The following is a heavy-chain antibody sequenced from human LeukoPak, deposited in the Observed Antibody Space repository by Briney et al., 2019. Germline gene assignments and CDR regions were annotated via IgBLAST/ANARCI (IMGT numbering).Heavy chain of an antibody. J-gene: IGHJ4*02. D-gene: IGHD2-2*01. CDR1: GFTFSNAW. V-gene: IGHV3-15*01. CDR2: IKIETDGGTI. CDR3: TTDRAPRDIVPVPAKY. Sequence: PGGSLRLSCAASGFTFSNAWMSWVRQAPGKGLEWVGRIKIETDGGTIDYAAPVKGRFTISRDDSENMLFLQINSLKTEDTAVYYCTTDRAPRDIVPVPAKYRGQGTLVTVSS.